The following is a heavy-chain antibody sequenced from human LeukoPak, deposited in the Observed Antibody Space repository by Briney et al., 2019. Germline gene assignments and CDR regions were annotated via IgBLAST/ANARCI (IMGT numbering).Heavy chain of an antibody. CDR3: AKDRELLDLGPYFDY. D-gene: IGHD1-26*01. CDR1: GFTFDDYA. J-gene: IGHJ4*02. CDR2: ISWNSGSI. Sequence: GGSLRLSCAASGFTFDDYAMHWVRQAPGKGLEWVSGISWNSGSIGYADSVKGRFTISRDNAKNSLYLQMNSLRAEDTALYYCAKDRELLDLGPYFDYWGQGTLVTVSS. V-gene: IGHV3-9*01.